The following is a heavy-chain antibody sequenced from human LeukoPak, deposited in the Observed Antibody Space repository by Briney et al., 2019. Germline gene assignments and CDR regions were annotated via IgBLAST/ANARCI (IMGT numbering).Heavy chain of an antibody. CDR1: GFTFSDYA. D-gene: IGHD4/OR15-4a*01. CDR2: SAHDEVGK. CDR3: AKDRGYGEHEPFES. Sequence: GRSLRLSCVGSGFTFSDYAIHWVRQDPGKGLEWVAVSAHDEVGKQFADSVKGRFTLSRDNSRDSVHLQMNRLRDEDTAVYYCAKDRGYGEHEPFESWGQGSLVTVSS. J-gene: IGHJ4*02. V-gene: IGHV3-30*18.